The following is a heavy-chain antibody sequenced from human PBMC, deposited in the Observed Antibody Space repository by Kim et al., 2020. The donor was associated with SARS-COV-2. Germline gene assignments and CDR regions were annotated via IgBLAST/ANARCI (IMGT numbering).Heavy chain of an antibody. V-gene: IGHV3-9*01. CDR3: AKEYSNYPNYYYYYGMDV. J-gene: IGHJ6*02. Sequence: KGRFTISRDNAKNSLYLQMNSLRAEDTALYYCAKEYSNYPNYYYYYGMDVWGQWTTVTVSS. D-gene: IGHD4-4*01.